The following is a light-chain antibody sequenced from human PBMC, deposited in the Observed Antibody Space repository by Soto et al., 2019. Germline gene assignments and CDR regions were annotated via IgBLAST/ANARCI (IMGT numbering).Light chain of an antibody. J-gene: IGKJ5*01. Sequence: IVLTQSPGTLSFSPGERFALSCRSSQSVSSNYVAWYQQKPGQAPRLLISDASNGATGVPARFSGSGSGTDFTLTISSLQAEDVAVYYCQQYYSTPSITFGQGTDWRL. CDR2: DAS. V-gene: IGKV3D-7*01. CDR1: QSVSSNY. CDR3: QQYYSTPSIT.